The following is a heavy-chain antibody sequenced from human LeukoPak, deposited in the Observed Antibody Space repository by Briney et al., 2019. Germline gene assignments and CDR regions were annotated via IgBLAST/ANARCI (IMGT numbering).Heavy chain of an antibody. J-gene: IGHJ6*02. Sequence: GGSLRLSCATSGFTLRYYQMNWVRQPPGKGLEWVSYIKVVNAAIYYADSVKGRLTISGDIATNSVYLQMNSLRAEDTALYYCVRDGNRGYDMDVWGQGTAVSVSS. CDR3: VRDGNRGYDMDV. V-gene: IGHV3-48*01. D-gene: IGHD3-10*01. CDR2: IKVVNAAI. CDR1: GFTLRYYQ.